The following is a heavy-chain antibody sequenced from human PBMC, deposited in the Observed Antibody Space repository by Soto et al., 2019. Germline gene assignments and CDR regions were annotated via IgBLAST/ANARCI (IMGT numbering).Heavy chain of an antibody. CDR2: ISAYNGNT. CDR1: GYTFTSYG. V-gene: IGHV1-18*04. J-gene: IGHJ6*02. Sequence: QVQLVQSGAEVKKPGASVKVSCKASGYTFTSYGISWVRQAPGQGLEWMGWISAYNGNTNYAQKLQGRVTMTTDTSTSTAYIELRSLRSDNTAVYYCARSSRIVVVPAAIRFYYYGMDVWGQGTTVTVSS. D-gene: IGHD2-2*02. CDR3: ARSSRIVVVPAAIRFYYYGMDV.